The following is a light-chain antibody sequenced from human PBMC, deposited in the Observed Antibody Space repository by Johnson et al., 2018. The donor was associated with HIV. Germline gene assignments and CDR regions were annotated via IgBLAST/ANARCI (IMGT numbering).Light chain of an antibody. Sequence: QSVLTQPPSVSAAPGQKVTISCSGSSSNIGNNYVSWYQQLPGTAPKLLIYDNNKRPSGISARFSGSKSGTSATLGITGLQTGDEADYYCGTWDSSLSAPYVFDSGSKGTVL. J-gene: IGLJ1*01. CDR1: SSNIGNNY. V-gene: IGLV1-51*01. CDR2: DNN. CDR3: GTWDSSLSAPYV.